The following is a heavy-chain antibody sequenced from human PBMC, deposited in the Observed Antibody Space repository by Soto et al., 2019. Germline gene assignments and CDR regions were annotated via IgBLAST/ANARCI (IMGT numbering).Heavy chain of an antibody. CDR2: IYYSGTT. CDR3: ARAKTTVTSFDP. D-gene: IGHD4-4*01. J-gene: IGHJ5*02. CDR1: GFSISSGGYY. Sequence: QVQLQESGPGLVKPSQTLSLTCTVSGFSISSGGYYWSWIRQYPGKGLEWIGNIYYSGTTYYNPSLKSRLTISVDTSDNQFSLRLSSLTAAAPAVYFCARAKTTVTSFDPWGQGTLVTVSS. V-gene: IGHV4-31*03.